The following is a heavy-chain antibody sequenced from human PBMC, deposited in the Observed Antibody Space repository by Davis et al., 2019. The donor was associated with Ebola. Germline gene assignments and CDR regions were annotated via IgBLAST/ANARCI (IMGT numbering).Heavy chain of an antibody. CDR1: GFTFSNAW. CDR3: ARDKIGSYSFDY. V-gene: IGHV3-72*01. CDR2: IGNKDNTHII. Sequence: PGGSLRLSCAASGFTFSNAWMSWVRQAPGKGLEWVSRIGNKDNTHIIEYAASVKGRFTISRDDSKNSLYLQMDSLKTEDTAVYYCARDKIGSYSFDYWGQGTPVTVSS. J-gene: IGHJ4*02. D-gene: IGHD1-26*01.